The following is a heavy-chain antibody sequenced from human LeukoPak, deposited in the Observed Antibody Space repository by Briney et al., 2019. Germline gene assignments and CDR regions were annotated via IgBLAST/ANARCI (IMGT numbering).Heavy chain of an antibody. J-gene: IGHJ4*02. CDR3: AKASQPLLWFGESFDY. D-gene: IGHD3-10*01. V-gene: IGHV3-11*01. CDR2: ITSSGGTI. CDR1: GFTFSDYY. Sequence: GGSLRLSCAASGFTFSDYYMSWIRQTPGKGLECVSYITSSGGTIYYADSVKGRFTISRDNAKNSLYLQMNSLRAEDTAVYYCAKASQPLLWFGESFDYWGQGTLVTVSS.